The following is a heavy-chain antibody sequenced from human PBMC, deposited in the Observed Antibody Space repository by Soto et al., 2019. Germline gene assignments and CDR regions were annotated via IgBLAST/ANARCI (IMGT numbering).Heavy chain of an antibody. CDR2: INHSGST. CDR3: AREGIAAAVTGVFNY. V-gene: IGHV4-34*01. Sequence: SETLSLTCAVYGGSFSGYYWSWIRQPPWKGLEWIGEINHSGSTNYNPSLKSRVTISVDTSKNQFSLKLSSVTAAGTAVFYCAREGIAAAVTGVFNYWGQGTLVTASS. CDR1: GGSFSGYY. J-gene: IGHJ4*02. D-gene: IGHD6-25*01.